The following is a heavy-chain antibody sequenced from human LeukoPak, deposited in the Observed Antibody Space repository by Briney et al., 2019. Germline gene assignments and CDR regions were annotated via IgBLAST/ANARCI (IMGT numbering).Heavy chain of an antibody. Sequence: GRSLRLSCEASGFTFSNSWMTWVRQTPGKGLEWVANIKTDGSEKYYVDSVRGRFTISRDNAKNSLYLQMNSLRAEDTAVYYCATYSSRNAREFQSWGQGTLVTVSS. CDR3: ATYSSRNAREFQS. J-gene: IGHJ1*01. CDR1: GFTFSNSW. D-gene: IGHD2-2*01. CDR2: IKTDGSEK. V-gene: IGHV3-7*01.